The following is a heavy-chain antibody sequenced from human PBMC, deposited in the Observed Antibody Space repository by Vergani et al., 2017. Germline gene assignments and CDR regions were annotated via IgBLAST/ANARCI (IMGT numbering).Heavy chain of an antibody. CDR2: IYYSGST. J-gene: IGHJ5*02. V-gene: IGHV4-39*01. D-gene: IGHD2-21*02. CDR3: TRHWAVVTANNCFYP. CDR1: HDSVSNTFYY. Sequence: QVQLQESGPGLVKPSETLSLTCTVSHDSVSNTFYYWGWIRQTPGKGLEWIGSIYYSGSTYYNPSLESRVTMSVDTSKSQFSLNLSSVTGADTAVYYYTRHWAVVTANNCFYPWGQGTLVTVSA.